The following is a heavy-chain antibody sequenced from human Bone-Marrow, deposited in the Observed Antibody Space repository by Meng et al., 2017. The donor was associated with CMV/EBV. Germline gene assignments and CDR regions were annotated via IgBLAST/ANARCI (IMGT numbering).Heavy chain of an antibody. Sequence: GESLKISCTASGFTFGDYAMSWVRQAPGKGLEWVAVISYDGSNKYYADSVKGRFTISRDNSKNTLYLQMNSLRAEDTAVYYCARDLGNGRITMSYWGQGTLVTVSS. CDR2: ISYDGSNK. CDR1: GFTFGDYA. CDR3: ARDLGNGRITMSY. J-gene: IGHJ4*02. V-gene: IGHV3-30*14. D-gene: IGHD3-10*02.